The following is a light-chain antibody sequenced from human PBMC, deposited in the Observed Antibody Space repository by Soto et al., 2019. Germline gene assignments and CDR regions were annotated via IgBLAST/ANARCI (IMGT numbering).Light chain of an antibody. V-gene: IGKV3-11*01. CDR1: QSVDSL. J-gene: IGKJ5*01. CDR2: DAS. Sequence: EVVLTQSPATLSLSPGERAAVSCRATQSVDSLLAWYQQKPGQPPRLLIYDASYRATGIPARFSGSGSGTDFTLTISNVEPEDSAVYYCQQRRHWPPITFGQGTRLDIK. CDR3: QQRRHWPPIT.